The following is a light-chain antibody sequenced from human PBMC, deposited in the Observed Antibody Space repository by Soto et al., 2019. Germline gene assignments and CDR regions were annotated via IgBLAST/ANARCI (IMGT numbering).Light chain of an antibody. CDR2: AAS. CDR3: QQYGVSQNT. J-gene: IGKJ2*01. CDR1: RAVTSNF. V-gene: IGKV3-20*01. Sequence: VLTQSPGTLSLSPGERATLSCRASRAVTSNFLAWYQQKPGQAPRLLIYAASSRATGIPDRFSGSGSGTDFTLTISRLEPEDFAVYYCQQYGVSQNTFGQGTKLETK.